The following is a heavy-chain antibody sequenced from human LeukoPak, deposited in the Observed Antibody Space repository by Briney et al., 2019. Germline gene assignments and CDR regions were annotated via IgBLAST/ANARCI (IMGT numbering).Heavy chain of an antibody. D-gene: IGHD4-17*01. V-gene: IGHV3-73*01. CDR2: IRSKANDHAT. CDR3: TRRLMTTVNDY. CDR1: GFTFSGSA. Sequence: GGSLRLSCAASGFTFSGSAMHWVRQSPGKGLEWVGRIRSKANDHATAYAASVRGRFTISRDDSKNTAYLQMYSLKTEDTAVYYCTRRLMTTVNDYWGQGTLVTVSS. J-gene: IGHJ4*02.